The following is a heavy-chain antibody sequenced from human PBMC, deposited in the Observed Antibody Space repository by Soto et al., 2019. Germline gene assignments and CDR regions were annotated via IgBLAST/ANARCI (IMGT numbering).Heavy chain of an antibody. J-gene: IGHJ4*02. CDR1: GVSFSGYY. D-gene: IGHD2-15*01. Sequence: SETLSLTCAVYGVSFSGYYWSWIRQPPGKGLEWIGEINHSGSTNYNPSLKSRVTISVDTSKNQFSLKLSSVTAADTAVYYCAREGYCSGGSCSSRTLHYWGQGTLAPVSS. V-gene: IGHV4-34*01. CDR2: INHSGST. CDR3: AREGYCSGGSCSSRTLHY.